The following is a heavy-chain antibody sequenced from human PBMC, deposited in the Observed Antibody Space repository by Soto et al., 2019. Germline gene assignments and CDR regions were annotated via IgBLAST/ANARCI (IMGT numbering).Heavy chain of an antibody. CDR2: IYWDDDK. V-gene: IGHV2-5*02. CDR3: AHNSAVVPLDY. J-gene: IGHJ4*02. CDR1: GFSLSTSGVG. D-gene: IGHD2-15*01. Sequence: QITLKESGPTLVKPTQTLTLTCTFSGFSLSTSGVGVGWIRQPPGKALEWLALIYWDDDKRYSPSLKSRLTIPKDTSNNQVVLTMTNMDPVDTATYYCAHNSAVVPLDYWGQGTLVTVSS.